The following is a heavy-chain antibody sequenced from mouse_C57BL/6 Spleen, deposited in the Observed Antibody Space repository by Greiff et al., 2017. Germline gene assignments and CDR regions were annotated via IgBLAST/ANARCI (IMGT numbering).Heavy chain of an antibody. CDR3: ARGYGSRGFDY. V-gene: IGHV5-6*01. Sequence: EVKLVESGGDLVKPGGSLKLSCAASGFTFSSYGMSWVRQTPDKRLEWVATISSGGSYTYYPDSVKGRFTIARDNAKNTLYLQMSSLKSEDTAMYYCARGYGSRGFDYWGQGTTLTVSS. D-gene: IGHD1-1*01. CDR1: GFTFSSYG. CDR2: ISSGGSYT. J-gene: IGHJ2*01.